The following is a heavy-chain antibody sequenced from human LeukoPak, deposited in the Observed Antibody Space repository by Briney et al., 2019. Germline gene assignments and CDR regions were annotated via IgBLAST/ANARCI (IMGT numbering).Heavy chain of an antibody. CDR2: INPNTGDT. V-gene: IGHV1-2*02. CDR3: ARDRASSDAHNWFDS. CDR1: GYPFTDYY. D-gene: IGHD6-19*01. J-gene: IGHJ5*01. Sequence: GASVKVSCKASGYPFTDYYMHWVRQAPGQGLVWMGCINPNTGDTRYVQDLQGRVTMTRDTSISTAYMELSSLRSDDTAIYYCARDRASSDAHNWFDSWGQGTLVTVSS.